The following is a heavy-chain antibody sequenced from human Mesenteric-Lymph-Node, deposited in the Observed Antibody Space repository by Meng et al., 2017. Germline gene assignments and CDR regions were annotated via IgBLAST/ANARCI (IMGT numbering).Heavy chain of an antibody. J-gene: IGHJ4*01. Sequence: GGSLRLSCAASGFTFSSYAMSGVRQAPGKGLEWVSAISGSGGSTYYADSVKGRFTISRDNYKNTLYLQLNSLSAEDTALYYGAKGRCSSSSCSGLEDWGQGTQVTVSS. CDR2: ISGSGGST. V-gene: IGHV3-23*01. CDR3: AKGRCSSSSCSGLED. D-gene: IGHD2-2*01. CDR1: GFTFSSYA.